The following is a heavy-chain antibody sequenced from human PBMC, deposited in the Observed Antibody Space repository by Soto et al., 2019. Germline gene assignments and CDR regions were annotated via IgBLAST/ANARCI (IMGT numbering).Heavy chain of an antibody. CDR1: GYTFTSYG. Sequence: QVHLVQSGAEVKKPGASVKVSCKASGYTFTSYGITWVRQAPGQGLEWMGWISAHNGNIDYAQKLQGRVIVTRDNSTSTAYMELRSLRSDDTAVYYCARGRYGDYWGQGALVTVSS. CDR2: ISAHNGNI. V-gene: IGHV1-18*01. D-gene: IGHD1-1*01. CDR3: ARGRYGDY. J-gene: IGHJ4*02.